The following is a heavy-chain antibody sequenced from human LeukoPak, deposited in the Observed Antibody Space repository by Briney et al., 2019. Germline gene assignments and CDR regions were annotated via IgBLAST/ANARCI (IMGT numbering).Heavy chain of an antibody. D-gene: IGHD1-1*01. CDR1: GFTFSNYA. CDR3: IFPGGTGKVY. Sequence: GRSLRLSCVASGFTFSNYAMHWVRQAPGKGLEWVAVIASDGSNKYYADSVKGRFTISRDNSKNTLYLQMNSLRAEDTAVYYCIFPGGTGKVYWGQGTLVTVSS. CDR2: IASDGSNK. V-gene: IGHV3-30-3*01. J-gene: IGHJ4*02.